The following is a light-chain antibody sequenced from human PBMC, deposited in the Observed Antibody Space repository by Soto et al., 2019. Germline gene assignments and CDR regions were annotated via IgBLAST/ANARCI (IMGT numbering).Light chain of an antibody. CDR2: GAS. V-gene: IGKV3-15*01. J-gene: IGKJ5*01. CDR3: QQRSNWPPIT. Sequence: EIVMTQSPGTLSVSPGERATLSCRASQSISGNLVWYQQKPGQAPRLLIYGASTRATGIPARFSGSGSGTEFTLTISSLQSEDFAVYYCQQRSNWPPITFGQGTRLEI. CDR1: QSISGN.